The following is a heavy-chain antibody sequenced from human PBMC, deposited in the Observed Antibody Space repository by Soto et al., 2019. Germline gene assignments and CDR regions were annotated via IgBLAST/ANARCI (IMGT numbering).Heavy chain of an antibody. J-gene: IGHJ6*02. Sequence: PGESLKISCKGSGYSFTSYWIGWVRQMPGKGLEWMGIIYPGDSDTRYSPSFQGQVTISADKSISTAYLQWSSLKASDTAMYYCARQDYYDSSGYGGYYYGMDVWGQGTTVTVSS. CDR2: IYPGDSDT. V-gene: IGHV5-51*01. CDR1: GYSFTSYW. D-gene: IGHD3-22*01. CDR3: ARQDYYDSSGYGGYYYGMDV.